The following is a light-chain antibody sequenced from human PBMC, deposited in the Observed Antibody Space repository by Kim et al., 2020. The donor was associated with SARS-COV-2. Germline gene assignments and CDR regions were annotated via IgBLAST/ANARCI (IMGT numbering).Light chain of an antibody. Sequence: QSVLTQPPSASGTPGQRVTISCSGSSSNIGSNTVNWYQQLPGTAPKLLIYSNNQRPSGVPDRFSGSKSGTSASLAISGLQSEDEADYYCAAWDDSLNGLVFGVGTQLTFL. CDR1: SSNIGSNT. J-gene: IGLJ2*01. CDR2: SNN. CDR3: AAWDDSLNGLV. V-gene: IGLV1-44*01.